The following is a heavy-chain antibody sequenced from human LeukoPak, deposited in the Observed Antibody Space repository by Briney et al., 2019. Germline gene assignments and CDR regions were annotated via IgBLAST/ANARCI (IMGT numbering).Heavy chain of an antibody. D-gene: IGHD2/OR15-2a*01. CDR2: IYINGDT. Sequence: SETLSLTCTVSGDSISTYYWSWIRQAPGKGLECIGCIYINGDTNQNPSLKGRVTISLDTSKNQFSLRLSSVTAADTAVYYCARGARIFDFWGPGILVTVSS. V-gene: IGHV4-4*09. CDR3: ARGARIFDF. CDR1: GDSISTYY. J-gene: IGHJ4*02.